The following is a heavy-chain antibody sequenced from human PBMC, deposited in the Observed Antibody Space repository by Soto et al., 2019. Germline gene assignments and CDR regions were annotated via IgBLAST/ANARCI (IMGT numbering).Heavy chain of an antibody. Sequence: SETLSLTXTVSGGSISSGDYYWSWIRQPPGKGLEWIGYIYYSGSTYYNPSLKSRVTISVDTSKNQFSLKLSSVTAADTAVYYCVLSRVRSLWFDPWGQGTLVTVSS. J-gene: IGHJ5*02. CDR3: VLSRVRSLWFDP. D-gene: IGHD3-10*01. CDR1: GGSISSGDYY. V-gene: IGHV4-30-4*01. CDR2: IYYSGST.